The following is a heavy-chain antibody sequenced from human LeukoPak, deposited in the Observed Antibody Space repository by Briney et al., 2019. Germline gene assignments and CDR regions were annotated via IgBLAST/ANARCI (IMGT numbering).Heavy chain of an antibody. D-gene: IGHD2-2*01. CDR3: ARGPSCTSASCYVIGALDI. Sequence: GGSLRLSCAASGFTFDIYAMTWVRQAPGKGPDWVSGISASANSTYYADSVKGRFIISRDNSKNTLYLQMNSLRVDDMAVYYCARGPSCTSASCYVIGALDIWGLGTMVTVSS. J-gene: IGHJ3*02. CDR2: ISASANST. CDR1: GFTFDIYA. V-gene: IGHV3-23*01.